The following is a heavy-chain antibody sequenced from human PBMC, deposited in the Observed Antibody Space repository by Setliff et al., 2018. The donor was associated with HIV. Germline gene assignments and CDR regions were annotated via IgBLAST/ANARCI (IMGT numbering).Heavy chain of an antibody. CDR3: ARARLQGIVTAVGPRDNCLDP. D-gene: IGHD1-26*01. CDR2: ISAYNGNT. Sequence: VKVSCKASGYSFINYGISWVRQAPGQGLEWMGWISAYNGNTNYAPRLLGRVTMTTDTSTSTAYMELRSLTSDDTAVYYCARARLQGIVTAVGPRDNCLDPWGQGTRVTVSS. V-gene: IGHV1-18*01. J-gene: IGHJ5*02. CDR1: GYSFINYG.